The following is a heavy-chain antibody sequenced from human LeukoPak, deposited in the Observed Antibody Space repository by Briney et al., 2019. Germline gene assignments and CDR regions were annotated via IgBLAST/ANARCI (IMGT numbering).Heavy chain of an antibody. Sequence: GESLQISCKASGYIFITYWIGWVRQMPEKGLEWMGIIYPADSDAKYSPSFQGQVTISADKSITTAYLQWSSLKASDTAIYYCARRVTVSGVMAYFDYWGQGTLVTVSS. J-gene: IGHJ4*02. CDR3: ARRVTVSGVMAYFDY. CDR1: GYIFITYW. CDR2: IYPADSDA. V-gene: IGHV5-51*01. D-gene: IGHD6-19*01.